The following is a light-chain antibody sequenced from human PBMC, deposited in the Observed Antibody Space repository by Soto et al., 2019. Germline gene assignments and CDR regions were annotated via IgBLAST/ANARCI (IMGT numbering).Light chain of an antibody. V-gene: IGLV2-23*02. J-gene: IGLJ1*01. CDR2: EVS. CDR1: SSDAGSYNL. Sequence: QSALTQRASVSGSPGQSITISCTGTSSDAGSYNLVSWYQQHPGKAPKLMIYEVSKRPSGVSNRFSGSKSGNTASLTISGLQAEDEADYYCCSYAGSSTPYVFGTGTKVTVL. CDR3: CSYAGSSTPYV.